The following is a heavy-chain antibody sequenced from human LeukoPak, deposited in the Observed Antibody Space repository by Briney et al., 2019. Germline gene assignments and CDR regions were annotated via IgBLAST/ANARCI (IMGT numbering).Heavy chain of an antibody. D-gene: IGHD1-26*01. Sequence: GGSLRLSCAASGFTFSDYYMSWIRQAPGKGLEWVSYISSSGSTIYYADSVKGRFTISRDNAKNTLYLQMNSLRTEDTAVYYCAKGGKWDVTPFDYWGQGTLVTVSS. J-gene: IGHJ4*02. CDR3: AKGGKWDVTPFDY. V-gene: IGHV3-11*04. CDR1: GFTFSDYY. CDR2: ISSSGSTI.